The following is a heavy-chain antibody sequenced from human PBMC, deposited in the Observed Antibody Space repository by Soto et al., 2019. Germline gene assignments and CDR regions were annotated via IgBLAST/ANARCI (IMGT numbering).Heavy chain of an antibody. D-gene: IGHD1-1*01. CDR1: GFTLSDYG. V-gene: IGHV3-30*18. CDR2: ISHDGTTK. Sequence: QVQLVESGGGVVQPGRSLRLSCAASGFTLSDYGMHWVRQAPGKGLEWVAMISHDGTTKYWADSEKGRFTISRDNSKNALYLQMNSLRAGDTAVYYCAKDRRDGEYNSVYDFWGQGALVTVSS. CDR3: AKDRRDGEYNSVYDF. J-gene: IGHJ4*02.